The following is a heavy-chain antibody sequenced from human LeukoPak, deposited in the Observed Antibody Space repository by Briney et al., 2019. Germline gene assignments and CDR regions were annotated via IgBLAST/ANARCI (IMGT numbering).Heavy chain of an antibody. D-gene: IGHD1-26*01. CDR3: ARDRSTIVGASSPSFDY. CDR2: ISYDGSNK. V-gene: IGHV3-30*03. Sequence: GGSLRLSCAASGFTFSSYGMHWVRQAPGKGLEWVAVISYDGSNKYYADSVKGRFTISRDDAKNSLYLQMNSLRAEDTAVYYCARDRSTIVGASSPSFDYWGQGTLVTVSS. J-gene: IGHJ4*02. CDR1: GFTFSSYG.